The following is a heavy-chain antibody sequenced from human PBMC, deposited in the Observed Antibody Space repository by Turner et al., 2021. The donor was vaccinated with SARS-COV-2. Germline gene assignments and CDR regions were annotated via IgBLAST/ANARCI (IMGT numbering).Heavy chain of an antibody. CDR2: IYSGGST. V-gene: IGHV3-66*01. D-gene: IGHD4-17*01. CDR1: GFTVSRNY. J-gene: IGHJ6*02. Sequence: EVQLVESGGGLVQPGGSLRLSCAASGFTVSRNYMNWVRQAPGKGLEWVSIIYSGGSTFYSDSVKGRFTISRDNSKNTLDLQMNSLRAEDTALYYCAKDQTVATLDYYYSMDVWGQGTTVTVSS. CDR3: AKDQTVATLDYYYSMDV.